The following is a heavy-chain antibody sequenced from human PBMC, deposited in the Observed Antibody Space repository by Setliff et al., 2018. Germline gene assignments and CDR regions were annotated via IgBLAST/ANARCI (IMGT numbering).Heavy chain of an antibody. Sequence: GGSLRLSCAASGLTFSHAWMTWVRQSPGKGLEWAGRIRSRNDGGTTDYAAPVKGRFTFSRDDSKNTLYLQMNNLKTEDTATYYCTSAKLERRTGHHYYMDVWGKGTTVTVS. CDR2: IRSRNDGGTT. V-gene: IGHV3-15*01. D-gene: IGHD1-1*01. CDR1: GLTFSHAW. J-gene: IGHJ6*03. CDR3: TSAKLERRTGHHYYMDV.